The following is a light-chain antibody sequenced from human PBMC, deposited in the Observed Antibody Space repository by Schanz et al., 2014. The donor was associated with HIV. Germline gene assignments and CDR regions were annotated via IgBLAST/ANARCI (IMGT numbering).Light chain of an antibody. Sequence: QSVLTQPPSASGSPGQSVTISCTGTSSDVGGYNHVSWYQQHPGKAPKLMIYEVIKRPSGVSNRFSGSKSGNTASLTISGLQAEDEADYYCSSYTGSSSVIFGGGTKLTVL. CDR2: EVI. CDR1: SSDVGGYNH. CDR3: SSYTGSSSVI. J-gene: IGLJ2*01. V-gene: IGLV2-14*01.